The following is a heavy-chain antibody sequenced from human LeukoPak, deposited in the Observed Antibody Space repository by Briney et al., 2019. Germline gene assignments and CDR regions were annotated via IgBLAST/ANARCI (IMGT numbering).Heavy chain of an antibody. V-gene: IGHV4-4*07. D-gene: IGHD3-10*01. CDR3: ARDYYGSGSYSGSYYMDV. Sequence: SETLSLTCTVSGGSISSYYWSWIRQPAGKGREWIGRIYTSGSTNYNPSLKSRVTMSVDTSKNQFSLKLSSVTAADTAVYYCARDYYGSGSYSGSYYMDVWGKGTTVTISS. CDR1: GGSISSYY. CDR2: IYTSGST. J-gene: IGHJ6*03.